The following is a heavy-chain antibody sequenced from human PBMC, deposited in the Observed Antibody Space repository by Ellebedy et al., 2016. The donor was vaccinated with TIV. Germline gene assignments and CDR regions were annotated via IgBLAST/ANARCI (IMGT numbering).Heavy chain of an antibody. CDR3: ATEKYSYGFGPNWFDP. Sequence: AASVKVSCKASGYSFTSYALHWVRQAPGQRLQWMGWINAGNGNTKYSQKFQGRVTITRDTSASTAYMELSSLRSEDTAVYYCATEKYSYGFGPNWFDPWGQGTLVTVSS. V-gene: IGHV1-3*01. D-gene: IGHD5-18*01. CDR1: GYSFTSYA. J-gene: IGHJ5*02. CDR2: INAGNGNT.